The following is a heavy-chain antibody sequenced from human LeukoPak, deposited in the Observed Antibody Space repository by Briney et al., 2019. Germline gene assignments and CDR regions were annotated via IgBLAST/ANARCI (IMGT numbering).Heavy chain of an antibody. CDR2: INSNNGDT. J-gene: IGHJ3*02. D-gene: IGHD2-8*01. CDR3: ARGRRRQLIMVAFDI. CDR1: GYSFTAYY. V-gene: IGHV1-2*02. Sequence: ASVKVSCEASGYSFTAYYMHWVRQVPGQGLEWMGWINSNNGDTNCAQKFQDRVTMTRDTSISTVYMELNRLRSDDTAVYYCARGRRRQLIMVAFDIWGQGTMVTVSS.